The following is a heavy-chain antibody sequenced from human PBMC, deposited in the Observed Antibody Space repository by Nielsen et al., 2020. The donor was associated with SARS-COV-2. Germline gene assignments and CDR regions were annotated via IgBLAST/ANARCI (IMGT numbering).Heavy chain of an antibody. CDR1: GGSFSGYY. V-gene: IGHV4-34*01. J-gene: IGHJ4*02. D-gene: IGHD3-3*01. CDR2: INHSGST. CDR3: ARDPHVLRFWVFDY. Sequence: SETLSPTFAVYGGSFSGYYWSWIRQPPGKGLEWIGEINHSGSTNYNPSLKSRVTISVDTSKNQFSLKLSSVTAAETAVYYCARDPHVLRFWVFDYWGQGTLVTVSS.